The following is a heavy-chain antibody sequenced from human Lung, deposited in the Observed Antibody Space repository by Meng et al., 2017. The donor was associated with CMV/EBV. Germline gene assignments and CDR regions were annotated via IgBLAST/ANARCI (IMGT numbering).Heavy chain of an antibody. J-gene: IGHJ4*02. Sequence: SETLSLXCTVSGDSIGRFYWTWVRQSPGKGLEWIGYVSYSGSTNYNPSFESRVFMSVDSSTHHFSPYLTSVTAADTAVYFCARARHFDVWSGLLDHWGQGAXVTVSS. CDR2: VSYSGST. CDR3: ARARHFDVWSGLLDH. D-gene: IGHD3-3*01. V-gene: IGHV4-59*01. CDR1: GDSIGRFY.